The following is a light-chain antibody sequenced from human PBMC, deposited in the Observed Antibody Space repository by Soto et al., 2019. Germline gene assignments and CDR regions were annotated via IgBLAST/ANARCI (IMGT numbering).Light chain of an antibody. CDR2: AAS. V-gene: IGKV3-15*01. Sequence: EIVMTQSPATLSVSPGERATLSCRASQSVRTNLAWYQQKPGQAPRLLIYAASTRATGIPARFSGSGSGTEFRLSIRSMQPEDFAFYYSQQYNDWPMTFGPVTKVDIK. CDR1: QSVRTN. J-gene: IGKJ3*01. CDR3: QQYNDWPMT.